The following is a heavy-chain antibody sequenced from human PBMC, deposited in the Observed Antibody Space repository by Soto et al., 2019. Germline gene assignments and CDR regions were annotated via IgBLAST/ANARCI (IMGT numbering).Heavy chain of an antibody. CDR2: IISDGSVT. Sequence: EVQLVESGGGLVQPGGSLRLSCVASGFPFSSYWMHWVRQTPGKGLMSVARIISDGSVTNYADSVKGRFTMSRDNAKSTLYLQMNSLRTDDTAVYYCAKAVVTDLCGEGTLVTVSS. D-gene: IGHD2-21*02. J-gene: IGHJ5*02. V-gene: IGHV3-74*01. CDR1: GFPFSSYW. CDR3: AKAVVTDL.